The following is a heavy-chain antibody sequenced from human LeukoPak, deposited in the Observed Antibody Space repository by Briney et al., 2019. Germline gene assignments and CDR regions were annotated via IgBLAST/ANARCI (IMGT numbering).Heavy chain of an antibody. CDR3: ARWADGMGATRAFDI. D-gene: IGHD1-26*01. CDR1: GFTFSSYA. V-gene: IGHV3-64*01. CDR2: ISSNGGST. Sequence: GGSLRLSCAASGFTFSSYAMHWVRQAPGKGLEDVSAISSNGGSTYYANSVKGRFTISRDNSKNTLYLQMGSLRAEDMAVYYCARWADGMGATRAFDIWGQGTMVTVSS. J-gene: IGHJ3*02.